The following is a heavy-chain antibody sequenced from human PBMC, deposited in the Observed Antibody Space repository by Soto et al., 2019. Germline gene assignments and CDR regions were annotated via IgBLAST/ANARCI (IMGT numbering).Heavy chain of an antibody. J-gene: IGHJ3*02. D-gene: IGHD3-22*01. V-gene: IGHV3-30*18. Sequence: QVQLVESGGGVVQPGRSLRLSCAASGFTFSSYGMHWVRQAPGKGLEWVAVISYDGSNKYYADSVKGRFTISRDNSKNTLSLQMNSLRAEDTAVCYCAKVVTVVVIADAFDIWGQGTMVTVSS. CDR1: GFTFSSYG. CDR3: AKVVTVVVIADAFDI. CDR2: ISYDGSNK.